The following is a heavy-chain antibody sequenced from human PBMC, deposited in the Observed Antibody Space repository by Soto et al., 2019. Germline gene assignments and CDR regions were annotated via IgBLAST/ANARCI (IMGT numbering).Heavy chain of an antibody. CDR2: IYAADSDT. D-gene: IGHD4-17*01. CDR3: ARRHDSGAYFVY. Sequence: GESLKISCKGSGYRFTSYWIGWVRQMPGKGLEWMGIIYAADSDTRYSPSFQGQVTISADKSISTAYLQWNSLKASDTAVYYCARRHDSGAYFVYWGQGTLVTVSS. J-gene: IGHJ4*02. V-gene: IGHV5-51*01. CDR1: GYRFTSYW.